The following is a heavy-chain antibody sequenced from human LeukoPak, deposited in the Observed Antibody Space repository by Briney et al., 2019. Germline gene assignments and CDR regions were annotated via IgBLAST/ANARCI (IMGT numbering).Heavy chain of an antibody. D-gene: IGHD1-1*01. Sequence: ASVKVSCKASGGTFSSYAISWVRQAPGQGLEWMGGIIPIFGTANYAQKFQGRVTITTDESTSTAYMELSSLRSEDTAVYYCARELSTGTTSNYFDYWGQGTLVIVSS. CDR3: ARELSTGTTSNYFDY. CDR2: IIPIFGTA. CDR1: GGTFSSYA. V-gene: IGHV1-69*05. J-gene: IGHJ4*02.